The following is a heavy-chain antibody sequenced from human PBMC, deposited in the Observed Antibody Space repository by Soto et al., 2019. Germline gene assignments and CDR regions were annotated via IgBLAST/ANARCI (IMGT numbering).Heavy chain of an antibody. D-gene: IGHD2-15*01. J-gene: IGHJ4*02. Sequence: EVQLLECGGGLVQPGGSLRLSCAASGFTFSSYAMSWVRQAPGKGMEWVAAISSSGGSTYYADSVKGRFTISRDNSKNTLYLQMNSLRAEDAAVYYCAKDLVGSNADYFDYWGQGTLVTVSS. V-gene: IGHV3-23*01. CDR1: GFTFSSYA. CDR2: ISSSGGST. CDR3: AKDLVGSNADYFDY.